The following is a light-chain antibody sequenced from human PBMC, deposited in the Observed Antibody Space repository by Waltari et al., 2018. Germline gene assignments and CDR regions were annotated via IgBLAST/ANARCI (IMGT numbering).Light chain of an antibody. V-gene: IGKV3-11*01. Sequence: EIVLTQSPATLSLPPGERATLSCRASQSVSSYLAWYQQKPGQAPRLLIPAAPNRATGVPARFSGSGSGTDFSLTISSLEPEDFAVYYCQHRSSWPITFGQGTRLEIK. CDR2: AAP. CDR3: QHRSSWPIT. J-gene: IGKJ5*01. CDR1: QSVSSY.